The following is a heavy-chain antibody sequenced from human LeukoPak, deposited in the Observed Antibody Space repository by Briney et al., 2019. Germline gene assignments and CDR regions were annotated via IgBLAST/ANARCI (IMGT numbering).Heavy chain of an antibody. V-gene: IGHV3-33*01. CDR1: GFTFSSYG. Sequence: PGGSLRLSCAASGFTFSSYGMHWVRQAPGKGLEWVAVIWYDGSNKYYADSVKGRFTISRDNAKNLLYLQMNSLRAEDTAVYYCAREVGDGYPWEDYYFDYWGQGTLVTVSS. D-gene: IGHD5-24*01. J-gene: IGHJ4*02. CDR2: IWYDGSNK. CDR3: AREVGDGYPWEDYYFDY.